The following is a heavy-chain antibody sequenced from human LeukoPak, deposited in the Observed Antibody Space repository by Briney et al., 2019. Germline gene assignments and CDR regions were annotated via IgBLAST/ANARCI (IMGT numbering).Heavy chain of an antibody. CDR1: GYTFTSYD. V-gene: IGHV1-8*01. CDR2: VNPNSGNT. J-gene: IGHJ6*03. D-gene: IGHD2-2*01. CDR3: ARVRRYCSSTSCYGGAYYYYYMDV. Sequence: ASVKVSCKASGYTFTSYDINWVRQATGQGLEWMGWVNPNSGNTGYAQKFQGRVTMTRNTSISTAYMELSSLRSEDTAVYYCARVRRYCSSTSCYGGAYYYYYMDVWGKGTTVTVSS.